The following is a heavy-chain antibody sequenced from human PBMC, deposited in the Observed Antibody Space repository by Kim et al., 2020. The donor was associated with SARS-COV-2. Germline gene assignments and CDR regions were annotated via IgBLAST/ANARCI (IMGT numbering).Heavy chain of an antibody. CDR3: ARDESIEGSWGSYYYCGMDV. CDR2: ISSSSSYI. D-gene: IGHD6-13*01. V-gene: IGHV3-21*01. Sequence: GGSLRLSFAASGFTFSSYSMNWVRQAPGKGLEWVSSISSSSSYIYYADSVKGRFTISRDNAKNSLYLQMNSLRAEDTAVYYCARDESIEGSWGSYYYCGMDVWGQGTTITVSS. J-gene: IGHJ6*02. CDR1: GFTFSSYS.